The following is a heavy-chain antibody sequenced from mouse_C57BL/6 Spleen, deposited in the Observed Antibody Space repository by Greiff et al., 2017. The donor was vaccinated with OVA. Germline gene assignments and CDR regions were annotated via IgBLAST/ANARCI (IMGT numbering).Heavy chain of an antibody. V-gene: IGHV1-53*01. CDR3: TRGDGYDGYFEV. D-gene: IGHD2-2*01. CDR1: GFTFTSYW. Sequence: VQLLQSGTELVKPGASVKLSCKASGFTFTSYWMPWVQQRPGQGLEWIGNINPSNGGTNYNEKFKSKATLTIDKASNTAYMQLSSLTSEDSAVYNCTRGDGYDGYFEVWSTGTTGTVSA. J-gene: IGHJ1*03. CDR2: INPSNGGT.